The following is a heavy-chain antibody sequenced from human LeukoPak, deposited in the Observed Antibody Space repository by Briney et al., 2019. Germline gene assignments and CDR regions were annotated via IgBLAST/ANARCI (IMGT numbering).Heavy chain of an antibody. CDR3: AREDLDYGDPVD. J-gene: IGHJ4*02. V-gene: IGHV3-48*04. D-gene: IGHD4-17*01. Sequence: SGGSLRLSCAASGFTFSSYSMNWVRQAPGKGLEWVSYISSSSSTIYYADSVEGRFTISRDNAKNSLYLQMDSLRAEDTAVYYCAREDLDYGDPVDWGQGTLVTVSS. CDR1: GFTFSSYS. CDR2: ISSSSSTI.